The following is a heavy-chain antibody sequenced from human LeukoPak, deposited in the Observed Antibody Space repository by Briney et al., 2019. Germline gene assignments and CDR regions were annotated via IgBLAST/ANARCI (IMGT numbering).Heavy chain of an antibody. CDR2: IYGGGDA. CDR1: GFTVNNNY. D-gene: IGHD3-3*01. J-gene: IGHJ4*02. V-gene: IGHV3-53*01. Sequence: GGSLRLSCAASGFTVNNNYVNWVRQAPGKGLEWVSIIYGGGDASYADSVKGRFTISRDNSKNTVYLQMNSLRAEDTAVYYCAKESGYYHYWGQGTLVTVSS. CDR3: AKESGYYHY.